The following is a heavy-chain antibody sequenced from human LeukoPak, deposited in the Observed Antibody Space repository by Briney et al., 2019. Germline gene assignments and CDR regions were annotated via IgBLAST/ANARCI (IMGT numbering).Heavy chain of an antibody. CDR3: ARDGWGPSQYYFDS. D-gene: IGHD6-19*01. Sequence: PSGTLSLTCTVSGGSISGYYWSWIRQPAGKGLEWMGRIYTSGSTSYNPSLKSRVTMSVDTSKNQFSLKLSSVTAADTAVYYCARDGWGPSQYYFDSWGQGTLVTVSS. CDR2: IYTSGST. J-gene: IGHJ4*02. V-gene: IGHV4-4*07. CDR1: GGSISGYY.